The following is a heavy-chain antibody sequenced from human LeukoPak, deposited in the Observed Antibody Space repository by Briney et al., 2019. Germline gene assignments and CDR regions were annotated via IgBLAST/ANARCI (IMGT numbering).Heavy chain of an antibody. V-gene: IGHV4-61*02. J-gene: IGHJ5*02. CDR3: AVGVLRITMVRGVITRGPNWFDP. D-gene: IGHD3-10*01. Sequence: PSETLSLTCTVSGGSISSGSYYWSWIRQPAGKGLEWIGRIYTSGSTNYNPSLKSRVTISVDTSKNQFSLKLSSVTAADTAVYYCAVGVLRITMVRGVITRGPNWFDPWGQGTLVTVSS. CDR2: IYTSGST. CDR1: GGSISSGSYY.